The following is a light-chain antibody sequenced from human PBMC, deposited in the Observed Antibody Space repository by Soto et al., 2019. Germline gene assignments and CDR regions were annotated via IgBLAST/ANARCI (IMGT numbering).Light chain of an antibody. Sequence: EIVLTQSPGTLSLSPVERATLSCRASQSVSSSYLAWYQQKPGQAPRLLIYGASSRATGIPDRFSGSGSGTDFTLTISRLEPEDFAVYYCQQYGSSRWTFGQGTKVDI. CDR3: QQYGSSRWT. CDR1: QSVSSSY. J-gene: IGKJ1*01. V-gene: IGKV3-20*01. CDR2: GAS.